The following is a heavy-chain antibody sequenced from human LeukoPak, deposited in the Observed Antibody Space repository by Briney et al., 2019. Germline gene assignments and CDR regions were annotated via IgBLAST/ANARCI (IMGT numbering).Heavy chain of an antibody. Sequence: SETLSLTCAVYGGSFSGYYWSWIRQPPGKGLEWIGEINHSGSTNYNPSLKSRVTISVDTSKNQFSLKLSSVTAADTAVYYCARGSETYYDFWSGYPVPIGAHLYYFDYWGQGTLLTVSS. CDR3: ARGSETYYDFWSGYPVPIGAHLYYFDY. CDR1: GGSFSGYY. J-gene: IGHJ4*02. D-gene: IGHD3-3*01. V-gene: IGHV4-34*01. CDR2: INHSGST.